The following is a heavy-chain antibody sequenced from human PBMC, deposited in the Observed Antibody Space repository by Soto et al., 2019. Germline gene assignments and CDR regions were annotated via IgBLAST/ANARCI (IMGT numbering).Heavy chain of an antibody. D-gene: IGHD3-10*01. Sequence: GGSLRLSCAASGFTFSSYAMSWVRQAPGKGLEWVSAVSGSGGSTYYADSVKGRFTISRDNSKNTLYLQMNSLRAEDTAVYYCAKASEVVRGVIILYYFDYWGQGTLVTVSS. J-gene: IGHJ4*02. CDR2: VSGSGGST. CDR1: GFTFSSYA. CDR3: AKASEVVRGVIILYYFDY. V-gene: IGHV3-23*01.